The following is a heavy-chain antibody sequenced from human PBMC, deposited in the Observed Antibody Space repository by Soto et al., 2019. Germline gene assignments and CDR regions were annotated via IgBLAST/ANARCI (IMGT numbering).Heavy chain of an antibody. CDR3: ARRGGGFGELDYGMDV. Sequence: ASVKVSCKVSGYTLTELSMHWVRQAPGKGLEWMGGFDPEDGETIYAQKFQGRVTMTEDTSTDTAYMELSSLRSEDTAVYYCARRGGGFGELDYGMDVWGQGTTVTVSS. D-gene: IGHD3-10*01. V-gene: IGHV1-24*01. J-gene: IGHJ6*02. CDR2: FDPEDGET. CDR1: GYTLTELS.